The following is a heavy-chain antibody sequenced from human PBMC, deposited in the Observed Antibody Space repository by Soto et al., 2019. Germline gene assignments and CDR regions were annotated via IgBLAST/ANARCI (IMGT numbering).Heavy chain of an antibody. D-gene: IGHD3-22*01. CDR2: ISGYNGDT. Sequence: ASVKVSCKASGYTFTSYGISWVRQAPGQGLAWMGWISGYNGDTNYAQKFQGRVTLTTDTSTSTAYLEVMTLRSDDTAVYYCAREGSYHDFDPWGQGTLVTVSS. J-gene: IGHJ5*02. CDR1: GYTFTSYG. V-gene: IGHV1-18*01. CDR3: AREGSYHDFDP.